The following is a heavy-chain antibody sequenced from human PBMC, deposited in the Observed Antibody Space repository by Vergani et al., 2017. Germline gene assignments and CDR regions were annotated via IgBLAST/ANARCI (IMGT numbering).Heavy chain of an antibody. CDR1: GGSFSGYY. J-gene: IGHJ4*02. D-gene: IGHD3-22*01. CDR2: INHSGST. CDR3: ARGYYYDSSGYYYLDS. Sequence: QVQLQQWGAGLLKPSETLSLTCAVYGGSFSGYYWSWIRQPPGKGLELIGEINHSGSTNYNPSLKSRVTISVDTSKNQFSLKLSSVTAADTAVYYCARGYYYDSSGYYYLDSWGQGTLVTVSS. V-gene: IGHV4-34*01.